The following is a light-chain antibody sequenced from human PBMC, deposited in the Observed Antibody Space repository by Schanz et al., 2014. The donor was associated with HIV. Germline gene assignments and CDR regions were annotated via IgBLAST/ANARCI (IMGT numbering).Light chain of an antibody. V-gene: IGLV2-8*01. CDR1: SSDVGGYNY. J-gene: IGLJ3*02. Sequence: QSALTQPPSASGSPGQSVTISCTGSSSDVGGYNYVSWLQHHPGNAPKLIIYEVSKRPSGVPDRFSGSKSGNTASLTVSGLQPEDEADYYCSSYAGSNIPWVFGGGTKLTVL. CDR3: SSYAGSNIPWV. CDR2: EVS.